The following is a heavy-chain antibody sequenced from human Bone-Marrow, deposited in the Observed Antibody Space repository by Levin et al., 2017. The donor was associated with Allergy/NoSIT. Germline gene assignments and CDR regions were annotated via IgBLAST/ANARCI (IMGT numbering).Heavy chain of an antibody. V-gene: IGHV3-30*18. Sequence: LAGGSLRLSFPSSFFPFLPSFLPFFLPSPFKGLAWVAVISYDGSGKYYGDSVKGRFTISRDTSENTLCLQMNSLRAEDTAMYYCAKVHCTTTTCLWADAFDIWGQGTMVTVSS. J-gene: IGHJ3*02. CDR2: ISYDGSGK. D-gene: IGHD2-8*01. CDR3: AKVHCTTTTCLWADAFDI. CDR1: FFPFLPSF.